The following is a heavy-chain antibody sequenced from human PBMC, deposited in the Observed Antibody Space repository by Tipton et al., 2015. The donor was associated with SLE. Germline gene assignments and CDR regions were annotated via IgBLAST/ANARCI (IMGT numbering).Heavy chain of an antibody. J-gene: IGHJ4*02. D-gene: IGHD4-17*01. CDR2: ISPSGDTI. CDR1: GFSFSAYE. CDR3: ETRPSDFGNF. Sequence: SLRLSCAASGFSFSAYEMNGVRQAPGKGLEWIACISPSGDTINYADSMKGRFTISRNNADSSLYLQIDSLRVEDTAIYYCETRPSDFGNFWGQGTLVSVSS. V-gene: IGHV3-48*03.